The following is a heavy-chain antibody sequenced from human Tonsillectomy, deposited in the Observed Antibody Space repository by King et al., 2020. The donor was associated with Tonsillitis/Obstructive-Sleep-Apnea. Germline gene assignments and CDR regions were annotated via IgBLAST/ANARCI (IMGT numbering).Heavy chain of an antibody. CDR2: IIPIFGTA. Sequence: QLVQSGAEVKKPGSSVKVSCKASGGTFSSYAISWVRQAPGQGLEWMGGIIPIFGTANYAQKFQGRVTITADEPTSTAYMELSSLRSEDTAVYYCASQVAVAGTNYYGMDVWGQGTTVTVSS. J-gene: IGHJ6*02. V-gene: IGHV1-69*01. CDR1: GGTFSSYA. D-gene: IGHD6-19*01. CDR3: ASQVAVAGTNYYGMDV.